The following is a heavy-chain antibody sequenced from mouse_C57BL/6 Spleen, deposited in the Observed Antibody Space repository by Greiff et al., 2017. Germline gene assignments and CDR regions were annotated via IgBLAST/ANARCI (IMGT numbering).Heavy chain of an antibody. D-gene: IGHD2-14*01. CDR3: ARDAPIGGFAY. Sequence: EVKLMESGPGLVKPSQSLSLTCSVTGYSITSGYYWNWIRQFPGNKLEWMGYISYDGSNNYNPSLKNRISITRDTSKNQFFLKLNSVTTEDTATYYCARDAPIGGFAYWGQGTLVTVSA. V-gene: IGHV3-6*01. J-gene: IGHJ3*01. CDR1: GYSITSGYY. CDR2: ISYDGSN.